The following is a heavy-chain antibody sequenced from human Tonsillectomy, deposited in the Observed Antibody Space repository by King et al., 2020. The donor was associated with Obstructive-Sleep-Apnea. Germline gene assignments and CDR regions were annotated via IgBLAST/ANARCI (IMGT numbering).Heavy chain of an antibody. V-gene: IGHV4-59*08. J-gene: IGHJ4*02. CDR3: SRHRGVEDSGSYGDYFDY. D-gene: IGHD2-15*01. CDR1: GGSISNYY. CDR2: MYYSGNT. Sequence: VQLQESGPGLVKPLETLSLTCTVSGGSISNYYWSWIRQPPGKGLEWIGYMYYSGNTNFNPSLKSRVPISADTSKVQFSLRLSSVTAADTAVYYCSRHRGVEDSGSYGDYFDYWGQGTLVTVSS.